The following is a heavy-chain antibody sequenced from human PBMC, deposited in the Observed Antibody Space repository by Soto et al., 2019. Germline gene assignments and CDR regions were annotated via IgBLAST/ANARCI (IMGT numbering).Heavy chain of an antibody. D-gene: IGHD3-10*01. Sequence: QVQLQQSGPGLVKPSQTLSLICAISGDSVSSNSAAWNWIRQSPSRGLEWLGRTYHRSKWYNDYEISVRSRITINPDTSKNQFSLQLNSVTPEDTAVYYCARESWVVTDYGSGSDYYYHYMDVWGKGTTVTVSS. V-gene: IGHV6-1*01. CDR3: ARESWVVTDYGSGSDYYYHYMDV. J-gene: IGHJ6*03. CDR2: TYHRSKWYN. CDR1: GDSVSSNSAA.